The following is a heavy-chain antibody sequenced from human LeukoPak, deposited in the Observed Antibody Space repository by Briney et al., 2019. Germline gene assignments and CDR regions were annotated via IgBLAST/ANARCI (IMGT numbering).Heavy chain of an antibody. D-gene: IGHD6-13*01. CDR1: GFTFSSYW. CDR3: ARGAGQQLLSNRWFDP. V-gene: IGHV3-7*01. Sequence: PGGSLRLSCAASGFTFSSYWMSWVRQAPGKGLEWVANIKQDGSEKYYVDSVKGRFTISRDNAKNSLYLQMNSLRAEDTAVYYCARGAGQQLLSNRWFDPWGQGTLVTVSS. CDR2: IKQDGSEK. J-gene: IGHJ5*02.